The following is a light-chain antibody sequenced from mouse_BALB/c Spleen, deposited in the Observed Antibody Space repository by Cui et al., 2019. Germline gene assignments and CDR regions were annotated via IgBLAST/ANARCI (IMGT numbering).Light chain of an antibody. CDR3: LQSDNMPRT. V-gene: IGKV17-127*01. J-gene: IGKJ5*01. CDR1: TDIDDD. CDR2: EGN. Sequence: ETTVIQSPASLSVATGEKVTISSITSTDIDDDMNWYQQKPGEPPKRLISEGNTLRPGVPSRFSSSGYGTDFVFTIESTLSEDVADYYCLQSDNMPRTFGAGTKLELK.